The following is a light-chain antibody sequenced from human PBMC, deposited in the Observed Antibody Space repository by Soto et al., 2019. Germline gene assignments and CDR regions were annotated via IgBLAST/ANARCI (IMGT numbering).Light chain of an antibody. CDR1: QSVLYSSNNKNY. CDR2: WAS. V-gene: IGKV4-1*01. CDR3: QPSYDTPRT. J-gene: IGKJ1*01. Sequence: DIVMTQSPDSLAVSLGERATINCKSSQSVLYSSNNKNYLAWYQQKSGQSPKLLIYWASTRESGVPDRFSGSGSGTDFTLPISSLQAEDAAVYYCQPSYDTPRTFGKGTKVEIK.